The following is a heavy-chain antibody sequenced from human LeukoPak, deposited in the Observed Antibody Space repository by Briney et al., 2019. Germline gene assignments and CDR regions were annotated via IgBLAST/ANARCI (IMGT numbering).Heavy chain of an antibody. V-gene: IGHV4-30-2*01. Sequence: PSQTLSLTCTVSGGSISSGGYYWSWIRQPPGKGLEWIGYIYHSGSTYYNPSLKSRVTISVDRSKTQFSLKLSSVTAADTAVYYCARTVVPADNFDYWGQGTLVTVSS. D-gene: IGHD2-2*01. CDR1: GGSISSGGYY. CDR2: IYHSGST. J-gene: IGHJ4*02. CDR3: ARTVVPADNFDY.